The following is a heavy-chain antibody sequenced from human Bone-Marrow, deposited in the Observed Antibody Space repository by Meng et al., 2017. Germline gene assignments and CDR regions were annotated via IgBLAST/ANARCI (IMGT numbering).Heavy chain of an antibody. D-gene: IGHD4-17*01. CDR2: IYYSGST. Sequence: VQLQDAHPGLGKPSQTLSLPCTVSGGSISSGNHYWSWIRQHPGKGLEYIGYIYYSGSTYYNPSLKSRVIISVDTSKNQFSLRLNSVTAADTAVYYCASLYGDSSVWYLDLWGRGTLVTVSS. J-gene: IGHJ2*01. CDR1: GGSISSGNHY. V-gene: IGHV4-31*03. CDR3: ASLYGDSSVWYLDL.